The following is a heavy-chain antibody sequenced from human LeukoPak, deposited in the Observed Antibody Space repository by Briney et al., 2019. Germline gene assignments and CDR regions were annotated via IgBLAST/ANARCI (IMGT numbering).Heavy chain of an antibody. CDR2: ISGIGTGT. V-gene: IGHV3-23*01. J-gene: IGHJ4*02. CDR3: AKTSWYSSGGYFDY. D-gene: IGHD6-19*01. CDR1: GFTFSNYA. Sequence: GGSLRLPCAASGFTFSNYAMNWVRQAPGKGLEWVSAISGIGTGTFYADSVKGRFTISRDNSRNTLYLQMNSVRAEDTAVYYCAKTSWYSSGGYFDYWGQGTLVTVSS.